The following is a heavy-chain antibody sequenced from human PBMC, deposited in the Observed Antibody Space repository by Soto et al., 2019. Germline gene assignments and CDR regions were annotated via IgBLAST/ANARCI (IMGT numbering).Heavy chain of an antibody. J-gene: IGHJ6*02. D-gene: IGHD5-12*01. V-gene: IGHV3-23*01. Sequence: GGSLRLSCAASGFTFSSFAMSWVRQAPGKGLEWVSAISAGGGATHYADSVKGRFTISRDNSKNTLYLQMNSLRAEDTAVYYCAKDRSGYEIYYFGMDVWGQGTTVTVSS. CDR2: ISAGGGAT. CDR3: AKDRSGYEIYYFGMDV. CDR1: GFTFSSFA.